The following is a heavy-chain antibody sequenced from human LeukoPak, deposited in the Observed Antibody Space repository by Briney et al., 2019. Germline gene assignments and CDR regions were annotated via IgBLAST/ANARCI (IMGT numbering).Heavy chain of an antibody. D-gene: IGHD3-10*01. Sequence: SETLSLTCTVSGDSVRTNNYYWSWIRQPPGEGLEWIGYIHYSGNTNYNTSLKSRVTMSVDTSKSQFSLKLSSVTAADTAVYYCAGSGSYYYYFDYWGQGTLVTVSS. V-gene: IGHV4-61*01. CDR1: GDSVRTNNYY. CDR3: AGSGSYYYYFDY. CDR2: IHYSGNT. J-gene: IGHJ4*02.